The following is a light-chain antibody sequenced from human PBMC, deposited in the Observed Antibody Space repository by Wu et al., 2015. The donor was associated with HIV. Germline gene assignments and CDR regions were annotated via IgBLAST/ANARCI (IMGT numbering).Light chain of an antibody. CDR1: QDISSY. CDR2: AAS. J-gene: IGKJ4*01. V-gene: IGKV1-9*01. CDR3: QQLNSYPLT. Sequence: IQLTQSPSSLSASVGDRVTITCRASQDISSYLAWYQQKPGKAPNLLIYAASTLQSGVPSRFSGSGSGTDFTLTISSLQPEDFATYYCQQLNSYPLTFGGGPRWRS.